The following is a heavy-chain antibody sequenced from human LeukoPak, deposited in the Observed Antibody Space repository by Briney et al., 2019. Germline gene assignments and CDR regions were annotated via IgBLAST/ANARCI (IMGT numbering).Heavy chain of an antibody. CDR2: IYTSGST. J-gene: IGHJ3*02. CDR3: ARALVYNYYDRGDGAFDI. Sequence: SQTLSLTCTVSGGSISSGSYYWSWIRQPAGEGLEWIGRIYTSGSTNYNPSLKSRVTISVDTSKNQFSLKLSSVTAADTAVYYCARALVYNYYDRGDGAFDIWGQGTMVTVSS. D-gene: IGHD3-22*01. V-gene: IGHV4-61*02. CDR1: GGSISSGSYY.